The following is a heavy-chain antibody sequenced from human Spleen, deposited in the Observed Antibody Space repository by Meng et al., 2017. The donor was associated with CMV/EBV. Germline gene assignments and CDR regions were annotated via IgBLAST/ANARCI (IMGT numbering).Heavy chain of an antibody. CDR1: GFSFSIYE. CDR2: ISSSGSSK. D-gene: IGHD3-10*01. J-gene: IGHJ4*02. Sequence: GGSLRLSCAVSGFSFSIYEMNWVRQAPGKGLEWVSYISSSGSSKYHADSVKGRFTIARDNAKNSLFLQMNSLRAEDTAIYYCARSSYYYGSRGYLDYWGQGTLVTVSS. CDR3: ARSSYYYGSRGYLDY. V-gene: IGHV3-48*03.